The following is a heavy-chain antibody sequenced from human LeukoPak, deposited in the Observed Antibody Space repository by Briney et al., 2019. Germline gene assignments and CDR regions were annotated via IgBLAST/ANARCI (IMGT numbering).Heavy chain of an antibody. CDR2: ISGSGGST. CDR3: AKGGYDFWSGYWYYYYYYMDV. J-gene: IGHJ6*03. Sequence: GGSLRLSCAASGFTFSSYAMSWVRQAPGKGLEWVPAISGSGGSTYYADSVKGRFTISRDNTKNTLYLQMNSLRAEDTAVYYCAKGGYDFWSGYWYYYYYYMDVWGKGTTVAVSS. D-gene: IGHD3-3*01. CDR1: GFTFSSYA. V-gene: IGHV3-23*01.